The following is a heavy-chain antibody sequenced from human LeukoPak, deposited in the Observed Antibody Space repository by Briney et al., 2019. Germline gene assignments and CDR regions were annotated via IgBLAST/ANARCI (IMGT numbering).Heavy chain of an antibody. J-gene: IGHJ4*02. Sequence: GGSLRLSCAASGFTFSSYSMNWVRQAPGKGLEWVSSISSSSSYIYYADSVKGRFTIPRDNAKNSLYLQMNSLRAEDTAVYYCARDGAEIGLFDYWGQGTLVTVSS. CDR2: ISSSSSYI. D-gene: IGHD3-10*01. CDR3: ARDGAEIGLFDY. V-gene: IGHV3-21*01. CDR1: GFTFSSYS.